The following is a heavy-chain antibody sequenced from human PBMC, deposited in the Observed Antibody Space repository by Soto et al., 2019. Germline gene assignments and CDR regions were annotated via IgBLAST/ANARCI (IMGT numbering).Heavy chain of an antibody. Sequence: GGAPGISPAASGFTFRRYCMDRGRQAPGQGVGGVAVIWYDGSNKYYADSVKGRFTISRDNSKNTLYLQMNSLRAEDTAVYYCAREGFNYYGSGSYNYYYGMDVWGQGTTVTVSS. D-gene: IGHD3-10*01. V-gene: IGHV3-33*07. CDR2: IWYDGSNK. CDR3: AREGFNYYGSGSYNYYYGMDV. CDR1: GFTFRRYC. J-gene: IGHJ6*02.